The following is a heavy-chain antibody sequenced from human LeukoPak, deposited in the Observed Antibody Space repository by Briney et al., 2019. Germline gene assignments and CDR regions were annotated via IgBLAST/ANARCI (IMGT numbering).Heavy chain of an antibody. CDR3: ARGPYYDILTGYYVYYYGVDV. D-gene: IGHD3-9*01. J-gene: IGHJ6*02. CDR1: GGSFSGYY. CDR2: INHSGST. V-gene: IGHV4-34*01. Sequence: PSETLSLTCAVYGGSFSGYYWSWIRQPPGKGLEWIGEINHSGSTNYNPSLKRRVTISVDTSKNQFSLKLSSVTAADKAVYYCARGPYYDILTGYYVYYYGVDVWGQGTTVTVSS.